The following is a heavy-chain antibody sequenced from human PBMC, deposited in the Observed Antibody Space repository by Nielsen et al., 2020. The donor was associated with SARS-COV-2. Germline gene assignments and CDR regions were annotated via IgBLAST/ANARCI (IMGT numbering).Heavy chain of an antibody. CDR2: FDPEDGET. D-gene: IGHD2-8*01. CDR1: GYTLTELS. J-gene: IGHJ1*01. CDR3: ATGPPEYAHEYFQH. V-gene: IGHV1-24*01. Sequence: ASVKVSCTVSGYTLTELSMHWVRQAPGKGLEWMGGFDPEDGETIYAQKFQGRVTMTEDTSTDTAYMELSSLRSEDTAVYYCATGPPEYAHEYFQHWGQGTLVTVFS.